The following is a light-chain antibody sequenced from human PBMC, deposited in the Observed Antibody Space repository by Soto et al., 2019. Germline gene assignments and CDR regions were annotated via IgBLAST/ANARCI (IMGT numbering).Light chain of an antibody. CDR1: QSVRGN. V-gene: IGKV3-15*01. Sequence: EIVMSQSPDTLSVSPGERATLSCRASQSVRGNLAWYQQKPGQAPRLLIYGASTRATGIPDRFSGSGSGTEFTLTVSSLQSEDFAVYYCQQYNNWPPITFGQGTRLEIK. J-gene: IGKJ5*01. CDR2: GAS. CDR3: QQYNNWPPIT.